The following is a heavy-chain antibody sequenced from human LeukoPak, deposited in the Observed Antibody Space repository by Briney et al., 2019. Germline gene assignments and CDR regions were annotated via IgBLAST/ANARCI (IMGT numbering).Heavy chain of an antibody. V-gene: IGHV4-39*07. Sequence: KPSETLSLTCTVSGGSISSSSYYWGWIRQPPGKGLEWIGSIYYSGSTYYNPSLKSRVTISVDTSKNQFSLKLSSVTAADTAVYYCARVSLGLLWFGDHGNWFDPWGQGTLVTVSS. CDR3: ARVSLGLLWFGDHGNWFDP. CDR2: IYYSGST. D-gene: IGHD3-10*01. CDR1: GGSISSSSYY. J-gene: IGHJ5*02.